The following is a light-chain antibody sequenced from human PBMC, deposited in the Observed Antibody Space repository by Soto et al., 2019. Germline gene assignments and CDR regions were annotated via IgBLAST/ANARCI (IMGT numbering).Light chain of an antibody. CDR2: GAS. Sequence: ILLTQSPATLSLSPGERATLSCTASQHVTTTYIAWYQQKFGQAPRLLIYGASTRATGTPDRFTGGGFGTDFTLTISRVEPEDFAVYYCQQYDSSFTFGGGTKV. J-gene: IGKJ4*01. CDR1: QHVTTTY. V-gene: IGKV3-20*01. CDR3: QQYDSSFT.